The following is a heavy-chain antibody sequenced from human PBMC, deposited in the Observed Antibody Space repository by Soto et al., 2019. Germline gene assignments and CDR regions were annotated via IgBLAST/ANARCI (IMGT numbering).Heavy chain of an antibody. CDR3: ARRGHEELYCSGGSCYASPWDWFDP. Sequence: GASVKVSCKASGYTFTSYGISWVRQAPGQGLEWMGWISAYNGNTNYAQKLQGRVTMTTDTSTSTAYMELRSLRSDDTAVYYCARRGHEELYCSGGSCYASPWDWFDPWGQGTLVTVSS. CDR1: GYTFTSYG. V-gene: IGHV1-18*01. J-gene: IGHJ5*02. D-gene: IGHD2-15*01. CDR2: ISAYNGNT.